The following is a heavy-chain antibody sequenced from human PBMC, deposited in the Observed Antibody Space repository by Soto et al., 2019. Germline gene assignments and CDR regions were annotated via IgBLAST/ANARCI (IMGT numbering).Heavy chain of an antibody. CDR1: GGTFSSYT. V-gene: IGHV1-69*02. Sequence: GASVKVSCKASGGTFSSYTISWVRQAPGQGLEWMGRIIPILGIANYAQKFQGRVTITADKSTSTAYMELSSLRSEDTAVYYCARTSGNFGVVIPQYYYYMDVWGKGTTVTVSS. D-gene: IGHD3-3*02. J-gene: IGHJ6*03. CDR2: IIPILGIA. CDR3: ARTSGNFGVVIPQYYYYMDV.